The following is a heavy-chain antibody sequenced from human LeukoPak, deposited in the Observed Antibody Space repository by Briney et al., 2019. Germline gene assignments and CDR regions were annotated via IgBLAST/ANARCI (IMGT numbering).Heavy chain of an antibody. Sequence: GESLKISCKGSGYRFSSDWIGWVRQMPGKGLEWMGGIYPGDSDTRYSPSFQGQVTISADKSISTAYLQWSSLKASDTAMYYCARHETGPYFDYWGQGTLVTVSS. CDR3: ARHETGPYFDY. V-gene: IGHV5-51*01. D-gene: IGHD1-1*01. CDR2: IYPGDSDT. J-gene: IGHJ4*02. CDR1: GYRFSSDW.